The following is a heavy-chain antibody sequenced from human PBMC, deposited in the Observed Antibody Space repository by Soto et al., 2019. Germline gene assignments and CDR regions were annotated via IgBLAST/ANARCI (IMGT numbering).Heavy chain of an antibody. Sequence: PGGSLRLSCAASGFIFSNYAMHLVRQAPGEGLEWVAVISYDGSNRYYADSVKGRFTISRDNSKNTLYLQMNSLRAEDTAVYYCAKGPYSSSWYPPVGDYYYGMDVWGQGTTVTVSS. J-gene: IGHJ6*02. CDR1: GFIFSNYA. CDR3: AKGPYSSSWYPPVGDYYYGMDV. D-gene: IGHD6-13*01. V-gene: IGHV3-30-3*01. CDR2: ISYDGSNR.